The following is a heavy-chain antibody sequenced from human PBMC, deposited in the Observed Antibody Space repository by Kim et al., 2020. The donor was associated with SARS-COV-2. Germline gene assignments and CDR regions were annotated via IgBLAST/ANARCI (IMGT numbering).Heavy chain of an antibody. J-gene: IGHJ3*02. CDR3: AQTYYYDSSGYPGGAFDI. D-gene: IGHD3-22*01. CDR2: ISYYGSNK. CDR1: GFTFSSYG. V-gene: IGHV3-33*05. Sequence: GGSLRLSCAASGFTFSSYGMHWVRQAPGKGLEWVAVISYYGSNKYYADSVKGRFTISRDNSKNTLYLQMNSLRAEDTAVYYCAQTYYYDSSGYPGGAFDIWGQGTMVTVSS.